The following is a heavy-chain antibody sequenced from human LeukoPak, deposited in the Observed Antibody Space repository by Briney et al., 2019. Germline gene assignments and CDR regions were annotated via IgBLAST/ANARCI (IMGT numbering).Heavy chain of an antibody. V-gene: IGHV4-38-2*02. CDR1: GYSLTSGYY. CDR2: IFHSGST. CDR3: ASPYCSSTSCYPSWFDP. Sequence: SETLSLTCTVSGYSLTSGYYWGWIRQPPGKGLEWIASIFHSGSTFYNPSVKSRVTISVDTSKNQFSLKLSSVTAADTAVYYCASPYCSSTSCYPSWFDPWGQGTLVTVSS. J-gene: IGHJ5*02. D-gene: IGHD2-2*01.